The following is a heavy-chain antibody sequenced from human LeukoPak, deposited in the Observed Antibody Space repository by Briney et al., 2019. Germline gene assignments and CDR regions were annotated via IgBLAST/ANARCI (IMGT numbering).Heavy chain of an antibody. J-gene: IGHJ4*02. Sequence: ASVKLSCTASGYTFTTYYMHWGRQAPRQGLEWMAIINPSGGSTISAQKFQGRVTMTRDTSTSTVDMELSSLRSEDTAVYYCARDSRPSYDSSGYYYPGDYWGQGTLVTVSS. V-gene: IGHV1-46*01. CDR2: INPSGGST. CDR3: ARDSRPSYDSSGYYYPGDY. CDR1: GYTFTTYY. D-gene: IGHD3-22*01.